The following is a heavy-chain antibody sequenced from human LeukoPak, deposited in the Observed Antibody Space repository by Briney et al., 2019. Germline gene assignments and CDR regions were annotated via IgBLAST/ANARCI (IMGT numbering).Heavy chain of an antibody. CDR1: GGSISSYY. V-gene: IGHV4-59*01. CDR2: IYYSGST. Sequence: SETLSLTCTVSGGSISSYYWSWIRKPPGKGLEWIGYIYYSGSTNYNPSLRSRVTISVDTSKNQFSLKLSSVTAADTAVYYCARGRYYGDYIDYWGQGTLVTVSS. D-gene: IGHD4-17*01. CDR3: ARGRYYGDYIDY. J-gene: IGHJ4*02.